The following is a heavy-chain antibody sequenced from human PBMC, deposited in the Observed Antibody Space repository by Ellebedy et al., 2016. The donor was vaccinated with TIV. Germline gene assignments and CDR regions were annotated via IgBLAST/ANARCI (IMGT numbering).Heavy chain of an antibody. CDR1: GFPFSRYA. V-gene: IGHV3-33*08. D-gene: IGHD6-13*01. J-gene: IGHJ4*02. CDR3: ARDRISASGRFDY. Sequence: PGGSLRLSCAASGFPFSRYALHWVRQAPGKGLEWVAVIWFDGSNKYYADSVKGRFTISRDNSKNTLYLQMNSLRAEDTAVYYCARDRISASGRFDYWGQGKLVNGSS. CDR2: IWFDGSNK.